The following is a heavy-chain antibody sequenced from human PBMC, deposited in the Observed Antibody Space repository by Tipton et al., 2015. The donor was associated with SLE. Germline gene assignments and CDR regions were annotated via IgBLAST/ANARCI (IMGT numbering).Heavy chain of an antibody. J-gene: IGHJ4*02. Sequence: TLSLTCTVSGASISDHYWTWIRQPPGKGLEWIGYIYSSGSTTYTPSLQSRVTISVDTSKNQFSLKMTSVTAADTAVYYCARDHYGSLDYWARECWSPSPQ. CDR1: GASISDHY. CDR3: ARDHYGSLDY. CDR2: IYSSGST. D-gene: IGHD3-16*01. V-gene: IGHV4-4*09.